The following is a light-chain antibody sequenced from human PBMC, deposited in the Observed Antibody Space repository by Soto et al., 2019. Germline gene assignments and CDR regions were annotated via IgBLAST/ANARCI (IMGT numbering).Light chain of an antibody. V-gene: IGLV1-40*01. CDR2: GNS. Sequence: QSVLTQPPSVSGAPGQRVTISCTGSSSNIGAGYDVHWYQQLPGTAPKLLIYGNSNRPSGVPDRFSGSKSGTSASLAITGLQAEDEADNYCQSYDSTLSAPYASGPGTKVTVL. CDR1: SSNIGAGYD. CDR3: QSYDSTLSAPYA. J-gene: IGLJ1*01.